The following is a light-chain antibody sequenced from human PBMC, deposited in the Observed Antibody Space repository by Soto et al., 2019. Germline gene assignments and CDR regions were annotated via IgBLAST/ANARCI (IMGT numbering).Light chain of an antibody. CDR3: QQSYSRVT. V-gene: IGKV1-39*01. J-gene: IGKJ1*01. CDR1: QSISSY. Sequence: DIQMTQSPSSLSASVGDGVTITCRASQSISSYVSWYQQKPGKAPKLLIYAASRLQSGVPSRFSGSRSGTDFTLTISSLQPEDFATYYCQQSYSRVTFGQGTRWIS. CDR2: AAS.